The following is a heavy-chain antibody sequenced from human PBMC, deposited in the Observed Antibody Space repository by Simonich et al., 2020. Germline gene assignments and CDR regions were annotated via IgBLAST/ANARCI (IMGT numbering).Heavy chain of an antibody. J-gene: IGHJ4*02. CDR2: ISGRGGST. Sequence: EVQLLESGGGLVQPGGSLRLSCAASGFTFSSYAMSWVRQAPGKGRGGVSGISGRGGSTYYADTVKGRFTISRDNSKNTLYLQMNSLRAEDTAVYYCATYYFDYWGQGTLVTVSS. V-gene: IGHV3-23*01. CDR3: ATYYFDY. CDR1: GFTFSSYA.